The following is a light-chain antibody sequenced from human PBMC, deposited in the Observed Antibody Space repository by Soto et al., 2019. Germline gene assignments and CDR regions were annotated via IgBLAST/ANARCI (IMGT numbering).Light chain of an antibody. CDR3: QQTHSTPQS. CDR2: GAS. V-gene: IGKV1-39*01. CDR1: QSIITY. J-gene: IGKJ4*01. Sequence: DIQMTQSPSSLSASVGDRVTITCRASQSIITYLNWYQQKPGKAPKLLIHGASSLQSGVPSRFSGSGYGTDFSLTINSLQPEDFASYYCQQTHSTPQSFGGGTKVDI.